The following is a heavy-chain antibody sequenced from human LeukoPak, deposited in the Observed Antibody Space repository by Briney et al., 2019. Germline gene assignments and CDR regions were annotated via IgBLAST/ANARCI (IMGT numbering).Heavy chain of an antibody. CDR1: GFTFRSYS. Sequence: GGSLRLSCAASGFTFRSYSMNWVRQAPGKGLEWVSAIDPSSTYIYYADSVKGRFTISRDNSKNTLYLQMNSLRAEDTAVYYCAKDSLLYYYDSSGYFPIFDYWGQGTLVTVSS. D-gene: IGHD3-22*01. CDR2: IDPSSTYI. V-gene: IGHV3-21*01. J-gene: IGHJ4*02. CDR3: AKDSLLYYYDSSGYFPIFDY.